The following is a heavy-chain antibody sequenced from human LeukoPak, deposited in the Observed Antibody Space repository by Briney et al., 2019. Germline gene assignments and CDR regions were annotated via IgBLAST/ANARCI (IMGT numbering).Heavy chain of an antibody. CDR2: LRWEGGRK. CDR1: GLTFGDHG. CDR3: ATSGHIPDY. V-gene: IGHV3-20*04. J-gene: IGHJ4*02. Sequence: PGGSLRLSCAASGLTFGDHGMKGVRQAPGKGREWVSGLRWEGGRKVYADSVKGRFTIPKEKAKNSVYVKINSLRAEDTALYFCATSGHIPDYWGQGTLVTVSS. D-gene: IGHD2-21*01.